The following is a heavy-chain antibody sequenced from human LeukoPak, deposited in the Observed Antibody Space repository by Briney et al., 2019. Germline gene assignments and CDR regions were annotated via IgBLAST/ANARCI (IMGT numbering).Heavy chain of an antibody. CDR2: IYYSGST. J-gene: IGHJ5*02. CDR1: GGSISSGGYY. D-gene: IGHD2-2*01. CDR3: ASMVVVVPADNWFDP. V-gene: IGHV4-31*03. Sequence: SQTLSLTCPVSGGSISSGGYYWSWIRQHPGKGLEWIGYIYYSGSTYYNPSLKSRVTISVDTSKNQFSLKLSSVTAADTAVYYCASMVVVVPADNWFDPWGQGTLVTVSS.